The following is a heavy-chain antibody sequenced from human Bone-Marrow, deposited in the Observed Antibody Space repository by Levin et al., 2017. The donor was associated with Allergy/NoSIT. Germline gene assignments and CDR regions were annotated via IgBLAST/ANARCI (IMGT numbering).Heavy chain of an antibody. J-gene: IGHJ6*02. CDR2: IHYSGST. CDR1: GDSVTRTSSY. CDR3: ARLNYTDSLNFHGMDV. V-gene: IGHV4-39*01. D-gene: IGHD4-17*01. Sequence: SETLSLTCSVSGDSVTRTSSYWGWIRQPPGKGLEWIGSIHYSGSTYYNPSLKSRVTVSVDTSKNQFSLRLTSVTAADTAVYYCARLNYTDSLNFHGMDVWGQVTTVTVSS.